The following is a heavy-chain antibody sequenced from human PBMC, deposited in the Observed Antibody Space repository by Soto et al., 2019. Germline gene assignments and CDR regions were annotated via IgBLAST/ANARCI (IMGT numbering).Heavy chain of an antibody. Sequence: GGSLRLSCAASGFTFSTFAMHWVRQTPGKGLEWVAVISYDGRDKYYADSVKGRFSISRDNSKDTLYLQVNSLRAEDTAIYYCAKSDGARYCVSTSCYHFDYWGHGTLVTVSS. V-gene: IGHV3-30*18. CDR1: GFTFSTFA. CDR2: ISYDGRDK. J-gene: IGHJ4*01. CDR3: AKSDGARYCVSTSCYHFDY. D-gene: IGHD2-2*01.